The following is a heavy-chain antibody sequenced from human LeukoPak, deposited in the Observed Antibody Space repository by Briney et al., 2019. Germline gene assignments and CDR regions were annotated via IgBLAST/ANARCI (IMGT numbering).Heavy chain of an antibody. Sequence: SETLSLTCAAYGGSFSGYYWSWIRQPPGKGLEWIGEINHSGSTNYNPSLKSRVTISVDTSKNQFSLKLSSVTAADTAVYYCARRGVAWKETYYYGSGSYYNIWGQGTMVTVSS. V-gene: IGHV4-34*01. D-gene: IGHD3-10*01. CDR3: ARRGVAWKETYYYGSGSYYNI. CDR2: INHSGST. CDR1: GGSFSGYY. J-gene: IGHJ3*02.